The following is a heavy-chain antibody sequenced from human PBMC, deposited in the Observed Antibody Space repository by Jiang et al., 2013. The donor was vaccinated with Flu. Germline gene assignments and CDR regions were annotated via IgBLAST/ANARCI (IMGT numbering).Heavy chain of an antibody. Sequence: QTLSLTCAISGDSVSSNSATWNWIRQSPSRGLEWLGRTYYRSSWYNDYAVSVKSRITINPDTSKNRFSLQLSSVTPEDTAVYYCARGSGYYDSSNYYFDYYYGMDVWGQGTTVTVSS. V-gene: IGHV6-1*01. CDR3: ARGSGYYDSSNYYFDYYYGMDV. CDR2: TYYRSSWYN. J-gene: IGHJ6*02. D-gene: IGHD3-22*01. CDR1: GDSVSSNSAT.